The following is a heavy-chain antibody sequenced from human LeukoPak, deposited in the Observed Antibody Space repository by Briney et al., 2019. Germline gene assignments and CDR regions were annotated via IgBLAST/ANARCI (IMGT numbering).Heavy chain of an antibody. Sequence: PGGSLRLSCAASGFTFSSYAMHWVRQAPGKGLEWVAVISSDGSNKYYADSVKGRFTISRDNSKNTLYLQMNSLRAEDTAVYYCARGPYSSGWYYFDYWGQGTLVTVSS. D-gene: IGHD6-19*01. J-gene: IGHJ4*02. V-gene: IGHV3-30-3*01. CDR3: ARGPYSSGWYYFDY. CDR2: ISSDGSNK. CDR1: GFTFSSYA.